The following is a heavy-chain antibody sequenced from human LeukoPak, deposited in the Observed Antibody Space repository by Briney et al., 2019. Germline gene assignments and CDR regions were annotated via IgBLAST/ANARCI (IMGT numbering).Heavy chain of an antibody. V-gene: IGHV3-23*01. Sequence: GGSLRLSCAASGFTFSSYAMSWVRQAPGKGLEWVSAISGSGGSTYYADSVKGRFTISRDNSKNTLYLQMNSLRAEDTAVYYCAKSPGAYCTGGSCYIDYWGQGSLVTVSS. J-gene: IGHJ4*02. CDR1: GFTFSSYA. CDR2: ISGSGGST. CDR3: AKSPGAYCTGGSCYIDY. D-gene: IGHD2-15*01.